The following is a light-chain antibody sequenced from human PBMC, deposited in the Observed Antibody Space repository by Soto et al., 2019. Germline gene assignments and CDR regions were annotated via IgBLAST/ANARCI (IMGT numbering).Light chain of an antibody. CDR3: SSYTSSSTPYV. V-gene: IGLV2-14*01. CDR1: SSDVGGYNY. CDR2: DVT. J-gene: IGLJ1*01. Sequence: QSALTQPASVSGSPGQSITISCTGTSSDVGGYNYVSWYQQHPVKAPKLMIYDVTNLPSGVSDRFSGSESGNTASLTISGLQAEDEADYYCSSYTSSSTPYVFGTGTKVTVL.